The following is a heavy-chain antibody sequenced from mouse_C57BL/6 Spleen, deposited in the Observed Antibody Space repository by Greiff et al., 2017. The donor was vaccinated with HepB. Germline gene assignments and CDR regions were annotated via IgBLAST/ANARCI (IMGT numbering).Heavy chain of an antibody. D-gene: IGHD3-3*01. CDR1: GYAFSSSW. Sequence: QVQLQQSGPELVKPGASVKISCKASGYAFSSSWMNWVKQRPGQGLEWIGRIYPGDGDTNYNGKFQGKATLTADKSSSTAYMQLSSRTSEDSAVYFCARLGQGAMDDWGQGTSVTVSA. J-gene: IGHJ4*01. CDR3: ARLGQGAMDD. CDR2: IYPGDGDT. V-gene: IGHV1-82*01.